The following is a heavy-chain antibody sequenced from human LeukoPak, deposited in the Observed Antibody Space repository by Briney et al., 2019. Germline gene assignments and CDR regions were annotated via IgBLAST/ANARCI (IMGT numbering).Heavy chain of an antibody. CDR2: IWHDGSND. CDR3: AKVTGDYYDTSGAFDY. J-gene: IGHJ4*02. D-gene: IGHD3-22*01. CDR1: GFTFSNAW. Sequence: PGGSLRLSCAASGFTFSNAWMSWVRQAPGKGLEWVARIWHDGSNDDYADSVKGRFTISRDNSKNTLYLQMNSLKAEDTAIYYCAKVTGDYYDTSGAFDYWGQGTLVTVSS. V-gene: IGHV3-33*06.